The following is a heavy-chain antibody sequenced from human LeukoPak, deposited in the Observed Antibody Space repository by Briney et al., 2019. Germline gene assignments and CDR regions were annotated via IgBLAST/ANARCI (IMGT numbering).Heavy chain of an antibody. D-gene: IGHD3-22*01. CDR2: ISGSGDST. V-gene: IGHV3-23*01. J-gene: IGHJ4*02. CDR3: AKVATKGNYYDSSGYSLDY. Sequence: GGSLRLSCAASGFTFSSYAMSWVRQAPGKGLEGVSHISGSGDSTYYADSVKGRFTISRDNSKNTLYLQMNSLRAEDTAVFYCAKVATKGNYYDSSGYSLDYWGQGTLVTVSS. CDR1: GFTFSSYA.